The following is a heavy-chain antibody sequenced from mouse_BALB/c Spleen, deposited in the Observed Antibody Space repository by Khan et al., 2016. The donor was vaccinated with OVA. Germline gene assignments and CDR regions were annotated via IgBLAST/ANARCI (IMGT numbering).Heavy chain of an antibody. V-gene: IGHV3-8*02. Sequence: EVQLQESGPSLVKPSQTLSLTCSVTGDSITSGYWNWIRKFPGNKLEYMGYISYSGNTYYNPYLKSRISITRDKSKSQNYLQLNSVATGDTSTYYCACELRGFAYWGQGTLVTVSA. CDR1: GDSITSGY. D-gene: IGHD1-1*01. CDR3: ACELRGFAY. CDR2: ISYSGNT. J-gene: IGHJ3*01.